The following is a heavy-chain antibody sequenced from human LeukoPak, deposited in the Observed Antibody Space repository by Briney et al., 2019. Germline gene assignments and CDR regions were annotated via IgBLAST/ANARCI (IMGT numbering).Heavy chain of an antibody. CDR3: AKEVYCGRDCYNPGYGVDV. D-gene: IGHD2-21*02. CDR1: RFTFSSYA. Sequence: TGGSLRLSCAPSRFTFSSYAMSGVRQAPGEGLEWVSAISGSGGRTYYADPVKGGFTIPRDNPKNTLYLQMNSLRDEDTAIYYCAKEVYCGRDCYNPGYGVDVWGQGTTVTVSS. CDR2: ISGSGGRT. V-gene: IGHV3-23*01. J-gene: IGHJ6*02.